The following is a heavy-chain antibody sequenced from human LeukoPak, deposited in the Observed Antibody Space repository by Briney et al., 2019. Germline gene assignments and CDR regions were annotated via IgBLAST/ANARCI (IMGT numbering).Heavy chain of an antibody. V-gene: IGHV4-39*07. CDR3: ARDLEQLGY. CDR1: GGSISSSSYY. Sequence: SETLSLTCTVSGGSISSSSYYWGWIRQPPGKGLEWIGSIYYSGSTYYNPSLKSRVTISVDTSKNQFSLKLSSVTAADTAVYYCARDLEQLGYWGQGTLVTVSS. D-gene: IGHD3-3*01. CDR2: IYYSGST. J-gene: IGHJ4*02.